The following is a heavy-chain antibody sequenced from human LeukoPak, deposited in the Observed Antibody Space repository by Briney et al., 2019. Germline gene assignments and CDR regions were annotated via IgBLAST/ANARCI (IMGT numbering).Heavy chain of an antibody. V-gene: IGHV3-33*01. J-gene: IGHJ4*02. CDR2: IWYDGSNK. CDR3: ARVAYCSSTSCYVLDH. Sequence: PGGSLRLSCAASGFTFSSYGMHWVRQAPGKGLEWVAVIWYDGSNKYYADSVKGRFTISRDNSKNTLYLQMNSLRAEDTAVYYCARVAYCSSTSCYVLDHWGQGTLVTVSS. D-gene: IGHD2-2*01. CDR1: GFTFSSYG.